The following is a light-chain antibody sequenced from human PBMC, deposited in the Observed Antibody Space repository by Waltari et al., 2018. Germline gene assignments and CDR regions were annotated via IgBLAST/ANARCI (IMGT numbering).Light chain of an antibody. V-gene: IGKV1D-12*01. CDR2: EAY. J-gene: IGKJ1*01. Sequence: DIQMTQSPSFVSASVGETVTITCRAGQGPTHWLSWYQHKPGQAPNLLIYEAYSLHSGVPSRFSGGGSGPDFTLTITNLQPEDFATYYCQQANNWAFGQGTKVEI. CDR3: QQANNWA. CDR1: QGPTHW.